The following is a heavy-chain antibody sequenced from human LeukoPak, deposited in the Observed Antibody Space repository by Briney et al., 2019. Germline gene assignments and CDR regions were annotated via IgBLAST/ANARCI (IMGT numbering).Heavy chain of an antibody. CDR2: INHSGST. CDR1: GGSFSGYY. Sequence: SETLSLTCAVYGGSFSGYYWSWIRQPPGKGLVWIGEINHSGSTNYNPSLKSRVTISVDTSKNQFSLKLSSVTAADTAVYYCARGFGDYGDYNYWGQGTLVTVSS. D-gene: IGHD4-17*01. V-gene: IGHV4-34*01. CDR3: ARGFGDYGDYNY. J-gene: IGHJ4*02.